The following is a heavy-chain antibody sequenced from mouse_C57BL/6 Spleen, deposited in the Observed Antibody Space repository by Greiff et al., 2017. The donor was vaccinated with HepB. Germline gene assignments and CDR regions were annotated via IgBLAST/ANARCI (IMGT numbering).Heavy chain of an antibody. Sequence: EVQVVESGGGLVKPGGSLKLSCAASGFTFSSYTMSWVRQTPEKRLEWVATISGGVGNTYYPDSVKGRFTIARDNAKNTLYLQMSSLRSEDTALYYCARGSDYDGTGYAMDYWGQGTSVTVSS. CDR1: GFTFSSYT. CDR2: ISGGVGNT. J-gene: IGHJ4*01. V-gene: IGHV5-9*01. CDR3: ARGSDYDGTGYAMDY. D-gene: IGHD2-4*01.